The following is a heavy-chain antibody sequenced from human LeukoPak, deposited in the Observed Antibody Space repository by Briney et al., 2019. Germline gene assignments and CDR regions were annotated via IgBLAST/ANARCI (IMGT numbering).Heavy chain of an antibody. CDR2: IYPGDSDT. D-gene: IGHD3-22*01. Sequence: AGESLKISCKGSGYSFTSYWIGWVRQMPGKGLEWMGIIYPGDSDTRYSPSFQGQVTISADKSISTAYLQWSSLKASDTAMYYCARQARGYYDSSGYLTYYYYYVDVWGKGTTVTVSS. V-gene: IGHV5-51*01. CDR1: GYSFTSYW. J-gene: IGHJ6*03. CDR3: ARQARGYYDSSGYLTYYYYYVDV.